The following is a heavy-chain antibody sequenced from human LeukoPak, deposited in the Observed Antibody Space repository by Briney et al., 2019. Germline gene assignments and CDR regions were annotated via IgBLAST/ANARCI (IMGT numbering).Heavy chain of an antibody. CDR1: GGSISSGSYY. D-gene: IGHD3-9*01. V-gene: IGHV4-61*02. Sequence: KTSETLSLTCTVSGGSISSGSYYWSWIRQPAGKGLEWIGRIYTSGSTNYNPSLKSRVTISVDTSKNQFSLKLSSVTAADTAVYYCAGAFSERRYDYWGQGTLVTVSS. CDR3: AGAFSERRYDY. CDR2: IYTSGST. J-gene: IGHJ4*02.